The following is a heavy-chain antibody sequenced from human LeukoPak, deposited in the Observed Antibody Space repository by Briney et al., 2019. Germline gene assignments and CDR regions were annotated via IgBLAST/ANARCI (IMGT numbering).Heavy chain of an antibody. CDR1: GFTFYDYA. Sequence: GRSLRLSCAASGFTFYDYAMHWVRHAPGKGLEWVSGISWNSGSIGYADSVKGRFTISRDNAKNSLYLQMNSLRAEDTALYFCAKDAVVRGVRPYYFDYWGLGTLVTVSS. D-gene: IGHD3-10*01. V-gene: IGHV3-9*01. CDR3: AKDAVVRGVRPYYFDY. CDR2: ISWNSGSI. J-gene: IGHJ4*02.